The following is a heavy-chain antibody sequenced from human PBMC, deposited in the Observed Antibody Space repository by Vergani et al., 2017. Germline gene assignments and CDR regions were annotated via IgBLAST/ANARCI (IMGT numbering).Heavy chain of an antibody. J-gene: IGHJ6*03. Sequence: QVQLVQSGAEVKKPGASVKVSCKASGYTFTSSDINWVRQPTGQGLEWMGWMNPNSGNTGYAQKFQGRVTMTRNTSIRTAYMELSSLRSEVTAVYYCARAVHRSLYYYYCMDVWGKGTTVTVSS. CDR2: MNPNSGNT. D-gene: IGHD3-10*01. V-gene: IGHV1-8*01. CDR1: GYTFTSSD. CDR3: ARAVHRSLYYYYCMDV.